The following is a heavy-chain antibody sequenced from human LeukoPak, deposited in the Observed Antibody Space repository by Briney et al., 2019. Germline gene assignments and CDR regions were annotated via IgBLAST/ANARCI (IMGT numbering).Heavy chain of an antibody. J-gene: IGHJ6*03. CDR2: ISSSGSTI. D-gene: IGHD3-10*01. CDR1: GFTFNSYS. V-gene: IGHV3-48*01. Sequence: GGSLRLSCAASGFTFNSYSMDWVRQAPGKGLEWVSYISSSGSTIYYADSVKGRFTISRDNAKNSLYLQMNSLRAEDTAVYYCARAPPGDYMDVWGKGTTVTVSS. CDR3: ARAPPGDYMDV.